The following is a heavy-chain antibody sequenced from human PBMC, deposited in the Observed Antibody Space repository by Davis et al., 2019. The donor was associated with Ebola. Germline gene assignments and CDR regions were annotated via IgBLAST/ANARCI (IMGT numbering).Heavy chain of an antibody. CDR2: INPSGGRT. Sequence: ASVKVSCKASGYTFTSYYMHWVRQAPGQGLEWMGIINPSGGRTSYAQKVQGRVTMTRDTSTSTVYMELSRLRSDDTAVYYCARAGYYYDSSGYQTNTDYWGQGTLVTVSS. CDR3: ARAGYYYDSSGYQTNTDY. V-gene: IGHV1-46*01. CDR1: GYTFTSYY. D-gene: IGHD3-22*01. J-gene: IGHJ4*02.